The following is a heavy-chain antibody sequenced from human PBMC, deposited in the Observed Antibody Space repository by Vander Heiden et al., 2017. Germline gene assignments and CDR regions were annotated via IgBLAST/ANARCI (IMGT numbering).Heavy chain of an antibody. CDR3: ASRVGGSGSELYFDY. D-gene: IGHD1-26*01. J-gene: IGHJ4*02. Sequence: QVQLVQSGAEVKKPRSSVKVSCKASGVTFSSYAISWVRQAPGQGLEWMGGIIPIVGTANYAQKGQGRVTMTADEATSTAYMEVSRLRYEDTAVYYGASRVGGSGSELYFDYWGQGTLVNVSS. CDR2: IIPIVGTA. V-gene: IGHV1-69*01. CDR1: GVTFSSYA.